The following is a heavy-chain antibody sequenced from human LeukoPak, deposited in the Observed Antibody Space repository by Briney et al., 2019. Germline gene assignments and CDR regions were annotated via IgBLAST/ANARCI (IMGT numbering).Heavy chain of an antibody. J-gene: IGHJ4*02. CDR3: ARDLHWGASDY. V-gene: IGHV3-9*01. D-gene: IGHD1-26*01. Sequence: GGSLRLSCAVSGFTFDDYAMHWVRQVPGKGLEWVSGINWNSDSIGYADSVKGRFTTSRDNAKNTLYLQMNSLGVEDTAVYYCARDLHWGASDYWGQGTLVTVSS. CDR2: INWNSDSI. CDR1: GFTFDDYA.